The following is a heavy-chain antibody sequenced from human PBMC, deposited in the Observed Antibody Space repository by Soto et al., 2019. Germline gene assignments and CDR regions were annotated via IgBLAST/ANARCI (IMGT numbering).Heavy chain of an antibody. J-gene: IGHJ4*02. CDR2: ISNSGST. D-gene: IGHD5-18*01. Sequence: SETLSLTCTVSGGSVTSDEDYWTWIRQSPGKGLEWIGYISNSGSTGYNPSLKTRLSMSVDRSKNQFTLRLTSVTAADTAVYFCATESGSTYGYFDHWGQGTQVTV. CDR3: ATESGSTYGYFDH. V-gene: IGHV4-30-4*01. CDR1: GGSVTSDEDY.